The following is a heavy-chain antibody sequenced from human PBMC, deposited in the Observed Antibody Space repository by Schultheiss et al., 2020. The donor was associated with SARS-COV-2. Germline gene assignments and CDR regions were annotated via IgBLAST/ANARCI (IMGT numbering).Heavy chain of an antibody. V-gene: IGHV3-23*01. CDR1: GFTFSSYA. J-gene: IGHJ6*02. CDR2: ISGSGDST. Sequence: GGSLRLSCAASGFTFSSYAMSWVRQAPGKGLEWVSGISGSGDSTFFADSVKGRFTISRDNAKNSLYLQMNSLRAEDTAVYYCTRRGSSWYFGMDVWGQGTTVTVSS. D-gene: IGHD6-13*01. CDR3: TRRGSSWYFGMDV.